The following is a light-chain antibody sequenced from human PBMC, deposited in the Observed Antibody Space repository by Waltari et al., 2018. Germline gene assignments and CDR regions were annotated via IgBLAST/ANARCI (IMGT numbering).Light chain of an antibody. CDR1: SSNIGTYY. CDR3: ATWDDTLNMV. CDR2: RTD. V-gene: IGLV1-47*01. Sequence: QSVLTQPTSASETPGQRVTISCSGSSSNIGTYYLYWYQQLPGTAPKLLSYRTDQRPSGVPDRFSDSKSGTSASLAISGLRSEDEADYYCATWDDTLNMVFGGGTKLTVL. J-gene: IGLJ2*01.